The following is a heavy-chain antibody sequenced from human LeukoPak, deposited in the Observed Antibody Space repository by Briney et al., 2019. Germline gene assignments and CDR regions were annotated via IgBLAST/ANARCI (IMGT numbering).Heavy chain of an antibody. CDR3: AKGPYGSGSYLYFDY. CDR1: GFTFSSYS. J-gene: IGHJ4*02. D-gene: IGHD3-10*01. Sequence: GGSLRLSCAASGFTFSSYSMNWVRQAPGKGLEWVSYISSSSSTIYYADSVKGRFTISRDNSKNTLYLQMNSLRAEDTAVYYCAKGPYGSGSYLYFDYWGQGTLVTVSS. V-gene: IGHV3-48*01. CDR2: ISSSSSTI.